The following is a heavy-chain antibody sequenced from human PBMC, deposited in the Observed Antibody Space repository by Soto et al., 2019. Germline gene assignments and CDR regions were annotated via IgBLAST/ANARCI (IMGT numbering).Heavy chain of an antibody. J-gene: IGHJ4*02. CDR1: RGSISVYY. Sequence: SETLSLTCTVSRGSISVYYWSWLRQRPGKGLEWIGYIYYSGSTNYNPSLKSRVTISVDTSKNQFSLKLSSVTAADTAVYYCARHSAGDCSGGRCYPKAIDYCGQGPLVTVSS. V-gene: IGHV4-59*08. D-gene: IGHD2-15*01. CDR2: IYYSGST. CDR3: ARHSAGDCSGGRCYPKAIDY.